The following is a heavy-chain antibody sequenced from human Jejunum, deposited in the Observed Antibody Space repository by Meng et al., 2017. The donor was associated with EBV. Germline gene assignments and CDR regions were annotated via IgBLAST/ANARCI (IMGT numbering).Heavy chain of an antibody. D-gene: IGHD3-22*01. CDR3: AGNGYYALEY. CDR2: IYHGGGT. CDR1: GGSISDNDW. Sequence: QGLLQESGPRLEKPSGTLSLTCVVSGGSISDNDWWSWVRQPPGKGLEWLGEIYHGGGTNYNPSLESRVTISVDKSKNQFSLKLNSVTVADTAVYYCAGNGYYALEYWGPGILVTVSS. V-gene: IGHV4-4*02. J-gene: IGHJ4*02.